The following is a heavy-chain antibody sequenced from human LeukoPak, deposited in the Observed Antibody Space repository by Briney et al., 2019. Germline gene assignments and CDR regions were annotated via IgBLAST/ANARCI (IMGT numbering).Heavy chain of an antibody. CDR1: GFTFSSYW. CDR2: ISTDGSTT. D-gene: IGHD3-22*01. J-gene: IGHJ4*02. CDR3: ARGISMMIVAPGY. Sequence: GGSLRLSCAASGFTFSSYWMHWVRRVPGKGLVWVSRISTDGSTTTYADSVKGRFTISRDSSRNTLYLQMNSLRADDTAVYYCARGISMMIVAPGYWGQGTLVTVSS. V-gene: IGHV3-74*01.